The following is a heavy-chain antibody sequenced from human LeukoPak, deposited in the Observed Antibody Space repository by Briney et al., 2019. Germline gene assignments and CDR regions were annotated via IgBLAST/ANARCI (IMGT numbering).Heavy chain of an antibody. CDR2: IIPIFGTA. V-gene: IGHV1-69*13. CDR1: RYTFTSYA. D-gene: IGHD3-22*01. J-gene: IGHJ4*02. CDR3: ARGRTYYYDSSGYYDY. Sequence: SVNVSCKSSRYTFTSYAISWVRQAPAQGLDWMGRIIPIFGTANYAQKFQGRVTITADESTSTAYMELSSLRSEDTAVYYCARGRTYYYDSSGYYDYWGQGTLVTVSS.